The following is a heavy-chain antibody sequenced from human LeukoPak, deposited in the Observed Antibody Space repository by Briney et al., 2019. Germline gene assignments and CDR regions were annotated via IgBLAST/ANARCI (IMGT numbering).Heavy chain of an antibody. CDR3: ARDRISWFGP. D-gene: IGHD3-3*02. J-gene: IGHJ5*02. CDR2: ISSSGSTK. CDR1: GFTFSSYE. Sequence: PGGSLRLSCAASGFTFSSYEMSWVRQAPGKGLEWLSYISSSGSTKYHADSVKGRFTISRDNAKNSLYLQMNSLRAEDTAVYYCARDRISWFGPWGQGTLVTVSS. V-gene: IGHV3-48*03.